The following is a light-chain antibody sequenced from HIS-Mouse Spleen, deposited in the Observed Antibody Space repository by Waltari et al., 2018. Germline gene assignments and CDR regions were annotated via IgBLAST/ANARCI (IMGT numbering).Light chain of an antibody. V-gene: IGKV1-39*01. CDR2: AAS. Sequence: DIQMTQSPSYLYSSVGDRVPITCRASQSISSYLNWYQQKPGKAPKLLIYAASSLQSGVPSRFSGSGSGTDFTLTISSLQPEDFATYYCQQSYSTPLTFGGGTKVEIK. CDR1: QSISSY. J-gene: IGKJ4*01. CDR3: QQSYSTPLT.